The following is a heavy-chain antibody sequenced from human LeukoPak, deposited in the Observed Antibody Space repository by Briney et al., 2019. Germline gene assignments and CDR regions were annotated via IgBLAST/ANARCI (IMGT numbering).Heavy chain of an antibody. Sequence: GGSLRLSCAASGFTFSSYGMHWVRQAPGKGLEWVAFIRNDGSNKYYADSVKARFTISRDNSKNTLYLQMNSLRAEDTAVYYCARGVHSSSWYPYFDYWGQGTLVTVSS. V-gene: IGHV3-30*02. CDR1: GFTFSSYG. J-gene: IGHJ4*02. CDR3: ARGVHSSSWYPYFDY. CDR2: IRNDGSNK. D-gene: IGHD6-13*01.